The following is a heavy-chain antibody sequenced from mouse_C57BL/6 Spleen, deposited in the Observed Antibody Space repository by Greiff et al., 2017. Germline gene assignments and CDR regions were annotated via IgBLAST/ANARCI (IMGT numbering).Heavy chain of an antibody. CDR1: GYTFTSYW. D-gene: IGHD1-1*01. J-gene: IGHJ2*01. V-gene: IGHV1-50*01. Sequence: QVQLQQPGAELVKPGASVKLSCKASGYTFTSYWMQWVKQRPGQGLEWIGEIDPSDTYTNYNQKFKGKATLTVDTSSSTAYMQLSSLTSEDSAVYYCASRGYGRDFAYWGQGTTLTVSS. CDR2: IDPSDTYT. CDR3: ASRGYGRDFAY.